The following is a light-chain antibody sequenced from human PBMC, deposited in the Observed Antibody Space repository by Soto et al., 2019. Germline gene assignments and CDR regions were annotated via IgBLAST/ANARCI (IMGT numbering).Light chain of an antibody. Sequence: DIQMTQSPSTLSASVGDRVTITCRASQSISSWLAWYQQKPGKAPKLLIYLASTLVFGVPSRFSGSGSQTEFTLTISGLQPDDFATYYCQQYNSYPLTVGPGTKVDIK. J-gene: IGKJ3*01. CDR3: QQYNSYPLT. CDR1: QSISSW. CDR2: LAS. V-gene: IGKV1-5*03.